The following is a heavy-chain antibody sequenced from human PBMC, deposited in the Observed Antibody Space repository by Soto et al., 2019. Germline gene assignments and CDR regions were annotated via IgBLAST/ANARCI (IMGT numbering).Heavy chain of an antibody. D-gene: IGHD2-21*01. CDR1: GGTFSSST. CDR3: ARHAILSSAFDI. Sequence: QVQLVQSGAEVKKPGSSVKVSCKALGGTFSSSTINWMRQAPGQGLEWMGRIIPVVGIPDYAQKFQGRVTITADKYTDTAFMELSGLRSEDTAVYYCARHAILSSAFDIWGQGTLVTVSS. CDR2: IIPVVGIP. J-gene: IGHJ3*02. V-gene: IGHV1-69*02.